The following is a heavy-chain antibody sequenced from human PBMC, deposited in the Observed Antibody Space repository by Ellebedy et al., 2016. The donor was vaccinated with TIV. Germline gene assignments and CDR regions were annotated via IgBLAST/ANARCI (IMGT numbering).Heavy chain of an antibody. CDR1: GDSITDGRSY. CDR2: VYHSGTT. CDR3: TKSGNRFFVGNQFDP. J-gene: IGHJ5*02. Sequence: SETLSLTXTVSGDSITDGRSYWAWIRLSPGRGLEWLASVYHSGTTWHNPSLSSRVTASVDTSRSQFFLTLESVTAADSAVYYCTKSGNRFFVGNQFDPWGQGTPVTVSS. D-gene: IGHD1-26*01. V-gene: IGHV4-39*01.